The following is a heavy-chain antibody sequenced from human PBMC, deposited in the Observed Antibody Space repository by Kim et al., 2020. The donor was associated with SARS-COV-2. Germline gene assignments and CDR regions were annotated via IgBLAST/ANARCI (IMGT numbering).Heavy chain of an antibody. Sequence: GGSLRLSCAASGFTFSAYAMMWVRQAPGKGLEWVSTFTGSGYTFYGVSVKGRFTISRDNSKNTLYLQMNSLRVEDTAIYYCAKGKLGGKVDWFDPWGQGT. CDR3: AKGKLGGKVDWFDP. V-gene: IGHV3-23*01. CDR1: GFTFSAYA. CDR2: FTGSGYT. J-gene: IGHJ5*02. D-gene: IGHD5-12*01.